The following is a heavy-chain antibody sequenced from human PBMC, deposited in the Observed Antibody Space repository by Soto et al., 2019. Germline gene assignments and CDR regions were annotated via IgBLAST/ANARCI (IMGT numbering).Heavy chain of an antibody. V-gene: IGHV4-4*07. CDR3: AREQQLVQYYYYGMDV. CDR1: GGSISSYY. Sequence: QVQLQESGPGLVKPSETLSLTCTVSGGSISSYYWSWIRQPAGKGLEWIGRIYTSGSTNCNPSLKSRVTMSVDTSKNQFSLKLSSVTAADTAVYYCAREQQLVQYYYYGMDVWGQGTTVTVSS. CDR2: IYTSGST. J-gene: IGHJ6*02. D-gene: IGHD6-13*01.